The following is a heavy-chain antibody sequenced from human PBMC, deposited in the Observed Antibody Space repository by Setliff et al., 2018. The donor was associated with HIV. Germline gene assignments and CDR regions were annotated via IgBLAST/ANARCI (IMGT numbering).Heavy chain of an antibody. Sequence: PGGSLRLSCAASGFSFSSYWMSWVRQAPGKGLEWVANIKQDGSEKYYVDSVRGRFTISRDNAKNSPYLQMNSLRAEDTAVYYCATAGEMATIGYSYYYMGVWGKGTTVTVS. CDR3: ATAGEMATIGYSYYYMGV. V-gene: IGHV3-7*03. CDR2: IKQDGSEK. D-gene: IGHD3-10*01. J-gene: IGHJ6*03. CDR1: GFSFSSYW.